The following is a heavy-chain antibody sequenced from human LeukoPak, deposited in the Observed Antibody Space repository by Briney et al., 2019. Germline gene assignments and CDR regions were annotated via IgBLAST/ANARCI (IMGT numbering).Heavy chain of an antibody. CDR3: AGAGRGFGGATPGDAFDI. CDR2: ISSSSSYI. V-gene: IGHV3-21*01. Sequence: PGGSLRLSCAASGLTFSSHSMNWVRQAPGKGLEWVSSISSSSSYIYYADSVMGRFTISRDNAKNSLYLQMNSLRAEDTAVYYCAGAGRGFGGATPGDAFDIWGQGTMVTVSS. CDR1: GLTFSSHS. D-gene: IGHD3-16*01. J-gene: IGHJ3*02.